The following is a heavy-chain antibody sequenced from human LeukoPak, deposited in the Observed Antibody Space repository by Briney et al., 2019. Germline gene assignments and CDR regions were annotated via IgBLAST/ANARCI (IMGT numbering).Heavy chain of an antibody. CDR3: ARGGRLLLPILDWFDP. CDR2: INPNSGGT. CDR1: GYTFTGYY. V-gene: IGHV1-2*06. D-gene: IGHD2-15*01. Sequence: ASVKVSCKASGYTFTGYYMHWVRQAPGQGLEWMGRINPNSGGTNYAQKFQGRVTMTRDTSISTAYMELSRLRSDDTAVYYCARGGRLLLPILDWFDPWGQGTLVTVSS. J-gene: IGHJ5*02.